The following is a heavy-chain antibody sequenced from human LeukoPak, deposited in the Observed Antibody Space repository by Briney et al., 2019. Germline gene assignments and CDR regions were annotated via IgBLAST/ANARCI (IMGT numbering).Heavy chain of an antibody. CDR3: ARGGTYYDFWSGYPINNWFDP. CDR1: GGSFSGYY. V-gene: IGHV4-34*01. J-gene: IGHJ5*02. CDR2: INHSGST. D-gene: IGHD3-3*01. Sequence: SETLSLTCAVYGGSFSGYYWSWIRQPPGKGLEWIGEINHSGSTNYNPSLKSRVTISVDTSKNQFSLKLSSVTAADTAVYYCARGGTYYDFWSGYPINNWFDPWGQGTLVTVSS.